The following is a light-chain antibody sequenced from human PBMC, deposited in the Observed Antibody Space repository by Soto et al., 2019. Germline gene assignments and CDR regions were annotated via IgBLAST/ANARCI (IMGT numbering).Light chain of an antibody. V-gene: IGLV2-14*03. CDR2: NAF. J-gene: IGLJ2*01. CDR3: SSYTRGRVV. Sequence: QSALTQPASVSGSPGQSITISCTGTTSDVGGYIFVSWYQHHPGKAPKLMIYNAFDRPSGVSNRFSGSKSGNTASLTISGLQAEDEAHYYCSSYTRGRVVFGGGTKLTVL. CDR1: TSDVGGYIF.